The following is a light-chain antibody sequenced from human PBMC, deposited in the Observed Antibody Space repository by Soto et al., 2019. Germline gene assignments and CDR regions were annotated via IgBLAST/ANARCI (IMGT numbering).Light chain of an antibody. CDR2: AAS. CDR1: QSTRSY. Sequence: DIQMTQSPSSLSASVGDRVTITCRASQSTRSYLSWYQQKPVKAPKLLIYAASSLQSGVPSRFSGSGSGTDFTLTISSLQPEDFATYYCQQSYSTPWTFGQGTKVEIK. CDR3: QQSYSTPWT. J-gene: IGKJ1*01. V-gene: IGKV1-39*01.